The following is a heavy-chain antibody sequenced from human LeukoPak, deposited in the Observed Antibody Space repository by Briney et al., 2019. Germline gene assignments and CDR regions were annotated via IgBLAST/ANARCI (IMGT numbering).Heavy chain of an antibody. V-gene: IGHV4-59*01. CDR3: ARGGYYGSGNDFRFDP. Sequence: PSETLSLTCTVSGGSISSYYWSWIRQPPGKGLECTGYIHYTGSTNYNPSLKSRVTISVVTSKDQFSLKLRSVTAADTAVYYCARGGYYGSGNDFRFDPWGQGTLVTVSS. J-gene: IGHJ5*02. CDR1: GGSISSYY. D-gene: IGHD3-10*01. CDR2: IHYTGST.